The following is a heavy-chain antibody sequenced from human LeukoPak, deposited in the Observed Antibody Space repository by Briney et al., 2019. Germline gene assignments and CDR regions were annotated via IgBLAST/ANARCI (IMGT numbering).Heavy chain of an antibody. J-gene: IGHJ5*02. CDR3: ARHGGIGLVAATFLWFDT. CDR2: IYTSVTN. V-gene: IGHV4-4*09. CDR1: GGTFSSYD. Sequence: SETLSLTCTASGGTFSSYDRSWIRQPPGKGLEWIGYIYTSVTNNNNPSLKSRVTISVDTSKNQFSLKLTSVTAADTAVYYCARHGGIGLVAATFLWFDTGGQGTLFTVSS. D-gene: IGHD1-26*01.